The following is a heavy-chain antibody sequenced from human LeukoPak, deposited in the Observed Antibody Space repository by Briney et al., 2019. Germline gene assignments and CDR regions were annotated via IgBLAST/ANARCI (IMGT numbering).Heavy chain of an antibody. CDR1: GFTFSSYW. CDR3: GRAFLVFSYNPPGAFDS. V-gene: IGHV3-7*01. D-gene: IGHD2/OR15-2a*01. J-gene: IGHJ4*02. CDR2: IKQDGSEK. Sequence: PGGSLRLSCAASGFTFSSYWMSWVRQAPGKGLEWVANIKQDGSEKYYVDSVKGRFTISRDNAKNSLYLQMNSLRAEDTAVYYCGRAFLVFSYNPPGAFDSGGQGTLVP.